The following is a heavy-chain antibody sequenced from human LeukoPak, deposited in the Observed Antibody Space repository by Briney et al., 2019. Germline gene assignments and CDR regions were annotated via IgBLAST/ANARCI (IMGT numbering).Heavy chain of an antibody. CDR2: ISDIGSI. V-gene: IGHV4-59*08. CDR3: AGHHPRNTGDF. CDR1: GGSISSYY. Sequence: SETLSLTCTVSGGSISSYYWSWIRQPPGKGLEWIAYISDIGSINYNPSLKSRVTISLETSMNQFSLKLSSVTAADTAVYYCAGHHPRNTGDFWGQGTLVTVSS. D-gene: IGHD2-8*02. J-gene: IGHJ4*02.